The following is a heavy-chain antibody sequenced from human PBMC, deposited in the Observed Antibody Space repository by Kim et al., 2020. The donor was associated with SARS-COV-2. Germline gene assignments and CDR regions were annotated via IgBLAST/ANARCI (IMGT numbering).Heavy chain of an antibody. J-gene: IGHJ4*02. Sequence: ASVKVSCKASGYTFTGYYMHWVRQAPGQGLEWMGRINPNSGGTNYAQKFQGRVTMTSDTSISTAYMELSRLRSDDTAVYYCARDLPPEVTIFGVVIREYYFDCWGQGTLVTVSS. CDR1: GYTFTGYY. CDR2: INPNSGGT. D-gene: IGHD3-3*01. V-gene: IGHV1-2*06. CDR3: ARDLPPEVTIFGVVIREYYFDC.